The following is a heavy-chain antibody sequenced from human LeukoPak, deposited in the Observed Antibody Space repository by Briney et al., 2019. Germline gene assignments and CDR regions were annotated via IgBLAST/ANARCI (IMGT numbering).Heavy chain of an antibody. J-gene: IGHJ4*02. CDR2: INSDGSTT. CDR3: APTWFGEALN. V-gene: IGHV3-74*01. Sequence: PGGSLRLSCAASGFTFSSYWMHWIRQAPGKGLEWVSRINSDGSTTNYADSVKGRFTISRDNAKNTLYLQMNSLRAEDTAVYYCAPTWFGEALNWGQGTLVTVSS. CDR1: GFTFSSYW. D-gene: IGHD3-10*01.